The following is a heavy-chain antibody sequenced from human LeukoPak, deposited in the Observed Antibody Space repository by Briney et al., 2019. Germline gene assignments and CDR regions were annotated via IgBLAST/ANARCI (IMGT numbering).Heavy chain of an antibody. Sequence: PGGSLRLSCAASGFTFSSYAMHWVRQAPGKGLEWVAVISYDGSNKYYADSVKGRFTISRDNSKNTLYLQMNSLRAEDTAVYYCASLWVGGVDRKFDYWGQGTLVTVSS. J-gene: IGHJ4*02. CDR2: ISYDGSNK. V-gene: IGHV3-30*04. CDR1: GFTFSSYA. CDR3: ASLWVGGVDRKFDY. D-gene: IGHD3-16*01.